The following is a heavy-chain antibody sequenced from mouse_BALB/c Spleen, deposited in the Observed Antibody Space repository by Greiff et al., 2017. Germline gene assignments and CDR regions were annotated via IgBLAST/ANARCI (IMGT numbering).Heavy chain of an antibody. CDR1: GFSLTSYG. Sequence: VQLQQSGPGLVAPSQSLSITCTVSGFSLTSYGVHWVRQPPGKGLEWLGVIWAGGSTNYNSALMSRLSISKDNSKSQVFLKMNSLQTDDTAMYYCATHYGYNPRAMDYWGQGTSVTVSS. D-gene: IGHD1-2*01. J-gene: IGHJ4*01. CDR3: ATHYGYNPRAMDY. V-gene: IGHV2-9*02. CDR2: IWAGGST.